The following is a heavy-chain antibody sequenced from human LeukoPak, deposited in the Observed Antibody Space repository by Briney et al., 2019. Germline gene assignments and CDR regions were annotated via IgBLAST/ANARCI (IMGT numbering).Heavy chain of an antibody. D-gene: IGHD3-3*01. CDR1: GFTFSSYG. J-gene: IGHJ4*02. Sequence: PGRSLRLSCAASGFTFSSYGMHWVRQAPGKGLEWVAVISYDGSNKYYADSVKGRFTISRDNSKNTLYLQMNSLRAEDTAVYYCAKGVDFWSGYYTESHYYFDYWGQGTLVTVSS. CDR3: AKGVDFWSGYYTESHYYFDY. CDR2: ISYDGSNK. V-gene: IGHV3-30*18.